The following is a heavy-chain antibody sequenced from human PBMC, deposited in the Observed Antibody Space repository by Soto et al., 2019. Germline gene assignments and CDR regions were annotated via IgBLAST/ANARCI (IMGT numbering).Heavy chain of an antibody. CDR1: GFTFNTYD. J-gene: IGHJ5*02. CDR3: GGSGTARLLRRSWVDT. CDR2: ITTRSAYI. D-gene: IGHD5-12*01. Sequence: EVQLVESGGGLVKPGGSLRLSCAASGFTFNTYDMNWVRQAPGKGLEWVSSITTRSAYIYYADSLKGRITISRDNANNSLFLQMKSLRADDTAVYYCGGSGTARLLRRSWVDTGGEGALVTVSS. V-gene: IGHV3-21*01.